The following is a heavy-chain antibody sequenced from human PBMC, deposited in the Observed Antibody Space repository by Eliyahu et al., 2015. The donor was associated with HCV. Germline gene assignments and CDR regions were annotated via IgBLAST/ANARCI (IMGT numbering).Heavy chain of an antibody. CDR1: GHTFSGNY. Sequence: QVQXVQSGAXVRXXGAXVXLSCRPSGHTFSGNYXHWVRQAPGQGLEWVGIIXPSGDRTTYAQKVQGRVTMTRDTSTSTVYMELHSLRSEDTAVYYCARDVGWAPGGPWGQGTLVTVSS. CDR2: IXPSGDRT. D-gene: IGHD6-19*01. J-gene: IGHJ5*02. CDR3: ARDVGWAPGGP. V-gene: IGHV1-46*01.